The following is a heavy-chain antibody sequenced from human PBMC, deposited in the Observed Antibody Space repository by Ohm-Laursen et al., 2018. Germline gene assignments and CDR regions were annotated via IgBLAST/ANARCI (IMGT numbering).Heavy chain of an antibody. D-gene: IGHD1-1*01. CDR1: GFSVGNNY. Sequence: SLRLSCTASGFSVGNNYMSWVRQAPGQGLEWVSVIYSGGGTFYADSVRGRFTISRDNSRNTLYLQMNSLRAEDTAIYYCANSVGWKFDDWGQGTLVTVSS. J-gene: IGHJ4*02. V-gene: IGHV3-53*01. CDR2: IYSGGGT. CDR3: ANSVGWKFDD.